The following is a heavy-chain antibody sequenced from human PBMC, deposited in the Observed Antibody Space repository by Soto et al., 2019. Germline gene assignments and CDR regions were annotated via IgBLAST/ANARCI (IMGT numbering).Heavy chain of an antibody. CDR1: GGSISSGGYS. CDR2: IYHSGST. CDR3: AAGGGLPRYY. J-gene: IGHJ4*02. Sequence: QLQLQESGSGLVEPSQTLSLTCAVSGGSISSGGYSWSWIRQPPGKGLEWIGYIYHSGSTSYNPAPNTRVTTSVDRATNQFSLKLSSVTAADTAVYYCAAGGGLPRYYWGQGTLVTVSS. D-gene: IGHD5-12*01. V-gene: IGHV4-30-2*01.